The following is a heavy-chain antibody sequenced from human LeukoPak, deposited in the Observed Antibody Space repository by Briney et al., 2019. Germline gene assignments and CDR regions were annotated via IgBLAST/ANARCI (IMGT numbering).Heavy chain of an antibody. J-gene: IGHJ4*02. D-gene: IGHD1-14*01. Sequence: INPNSGGTNYAQKFQGRVTMTRDTSISTAYMELSRLRSDDTAVYYCARAPARLQTGGKDDYWGQGTLVTVSS. CDR2: INPNSGGT. V-gene: IGHV1-2*02. CDR3: ARAPARLQTGGKDDY.